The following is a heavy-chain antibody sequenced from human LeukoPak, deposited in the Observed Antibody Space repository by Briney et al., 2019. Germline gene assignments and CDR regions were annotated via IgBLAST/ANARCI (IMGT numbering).Heavy chain of an antibody. CDR1: GSTFSRYA. J-gene: IGHJ6*03. D-gene: IGHD1-26*01. CDR2: ISGSDDRT. Sequence: PGGSLRLSCGASGSTFSRYAMFWVRQTPRKGLEWVSGISGSDDRTYYADSLEVRFTISRDNKKNTLSLQMNSLTVEDTAIYYCAKGWALGSYHYMEVWGKGTTVPVSS. V-gene: IGHV3-23*01. CDR3: AKGWALGSYHYMEV.